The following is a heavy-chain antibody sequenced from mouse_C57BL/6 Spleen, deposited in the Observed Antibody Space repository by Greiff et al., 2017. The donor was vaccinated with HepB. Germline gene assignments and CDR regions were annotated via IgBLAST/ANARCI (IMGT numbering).Heavy chain of an antibody. CDR1: GYTFTSYW. CDR3: ARIKKLVATYFDY. CDR2: TNPTNGRT. J-gene: IGHJ2*01. Sequence: QVQLQQPGAELVKAGASVKMSCKASGYTFTSYWMHWVKQRPGQGLEWFAETNPTNGRTYYNEKFKSKATLTVDKSSSKAYMLLSGQTFEDSAVYYCARIKKLVATYFDYWGPGATLTVSS. D-gene: IGHD1-1*01. V-gene: IGHV1S81*02.